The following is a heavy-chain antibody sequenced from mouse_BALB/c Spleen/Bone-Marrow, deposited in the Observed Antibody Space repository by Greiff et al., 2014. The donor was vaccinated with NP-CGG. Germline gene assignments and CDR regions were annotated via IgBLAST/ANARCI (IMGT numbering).Heavy chain of an antibody. D-gene: IGHD2-4*01. CDR3: ARGGITTRYYNMDY. CDR2: ISYDGSN. Sequence: EVQLHQSGPGLVKPSQSLSLTCSVTGYSITSGYYWNWIRQFPENKLEWMGYISYDGSNNFNPSLKNRISITRDTSKSQFFLKLNSVTTEDTATYYCARGGITTRYYNMDYWGQGTSVTVSS. V-gene: IGHV3-6*02. CDR1: GYSITSGYY. J-gene: IGHJ4*01.